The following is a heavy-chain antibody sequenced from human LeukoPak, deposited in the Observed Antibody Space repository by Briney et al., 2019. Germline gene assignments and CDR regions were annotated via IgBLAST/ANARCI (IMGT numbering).Heavy chain of an antibody. Sequence: SETLSLTCTVSGDSIGSYHWSWVRQPAGKGLEWIGRTYANGSPNYNPSLKSRATVSLDTSRNQFSLKLTSLTAADSAVYYCARHPTVTTLFAFDIWGQGTMVTVSS. CDR2: TYANGSP. CDR3: ARHPTVTTLFAFDI. CDR1: GDSIGSYH. V-gene: IGHV4-4*07. D-gene: IGHD4-17*01. J-gene: IGHJ3*02.